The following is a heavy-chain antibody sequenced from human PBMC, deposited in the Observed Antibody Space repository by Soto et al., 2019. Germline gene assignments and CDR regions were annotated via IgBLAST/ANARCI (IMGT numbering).Heavy chain of an antibody. J-gene: IGHJ4*02. CDR2: IIPIFGTA. Sequence: QVQLVQSGAEVKKPGSSVKVSCKASGGTFSSYAISWVRQAPGQGLEWMGGIIPIFGTANYAQKFQGRVTIPADESTSTAYMELSSLRSEDTAVYYCAASRRYSGSYQPYYFDYWGQGTLVTVSS. V-gene: IGHV1-69*12. D-gene: IGHD1-26*01. CDR3: AASRRYSGSYQPYYFDY. CDR1: GGTFSSYA.